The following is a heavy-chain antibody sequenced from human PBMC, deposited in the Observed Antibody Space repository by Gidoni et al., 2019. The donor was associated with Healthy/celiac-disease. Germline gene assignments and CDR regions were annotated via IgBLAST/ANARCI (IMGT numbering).Heavy chain of an antibody. V-gene: IGHV5-51*01. CDR1: GYSFTSYW. CDR3: ARHPKGIAARPFWIDY. CDR2: IYAGDSDT. J-gene: IGHJ4*02. D-gene: IGHD6-6*01. Sequence: EVQLVQSGAEVKKPGESRTISCKGSGYSFTSYWIGCVRQMPGKGLAWMGIIYAGDSDTRYSPSFQGKVTISADKSISTAYLQWSSLKASDTAMYYCARHPKGIAARPFWIDYWGQGTLVTVSS.